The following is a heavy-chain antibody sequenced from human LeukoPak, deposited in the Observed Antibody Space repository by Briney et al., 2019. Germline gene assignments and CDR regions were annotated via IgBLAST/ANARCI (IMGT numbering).Heavy chain of an antibody. V-gene: IGHV3-48*04. CDR3: ARWGIVGHDAFDL. Sequence: GGSLRLSCAASGFTFSSYSMNWVRQAPGKGLEWVSYISSSSSTIYYADSVKGRFTISRDNAKNSLYLQMNSLRAEDTAVYYCARWGIVGHDAFDLWGQGTMVTVSS. CDR2: ISSSSSTI. CDR1: GFTFSSYS. D-gene: IGHD1-26*01. J-gene: IGHJ3*01.